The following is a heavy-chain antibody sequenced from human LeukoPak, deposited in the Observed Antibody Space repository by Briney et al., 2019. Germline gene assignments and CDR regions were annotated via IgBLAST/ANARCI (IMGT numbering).Heavy chain of an antibody. J-gene: IGHJ4*02. Sequence: SQTLSLTCTVSGGSISSGSCYWSWIRQPAGKGLEWIGRIYTSGSTNYNPSLKSRVTISVDTSKNQFSLKLSSVTAADTAVYYCARGSGKDHKYYFDYWGQGTLVTVSS. CDR3: ARGSGKDHKYYFDY. V-gene: IGHV4-61*02. D-gene: IGHD2-15*01. CDR2: IYTSGST. CDR1: GGSISSGSCY.